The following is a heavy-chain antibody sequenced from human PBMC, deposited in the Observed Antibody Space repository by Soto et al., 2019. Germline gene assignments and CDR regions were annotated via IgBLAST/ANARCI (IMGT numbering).Heavy chain of an antibody. J-gene: IGHJ4*02. Sequence: GASVKVSCKASGYALISFAMHCVRQAPGQGLEWMGGTIPMFATAQYAQKLQGRVTITADESTSTVYMDLTSLRSDDTAVYYCARGLFGQQWLVGFDTWGQGTLVTVSS. CDR3: ARGLFGQQWLVGFDT. D-gene: IGHD6-19*01. CDR1: GYALISFA. CDR2: TIPMFATA. V-gene: IGHV1-69*13.